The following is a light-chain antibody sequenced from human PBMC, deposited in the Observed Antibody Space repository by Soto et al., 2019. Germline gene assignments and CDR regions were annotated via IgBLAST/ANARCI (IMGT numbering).Light chain of an antibody. CDR3: QHYNNWPPWT. CDR2: GAS. V-gene: IGKV3-15*01. J-gene: IGKJ1*01. Sequence: EIVMTQSPDTLSVSPGERPTLSCRTSESVRSNLAWYQQKPGQAPRLLIYGASTRATGIPARFSGSGSGTEFTLTISSLQSEDFAIYYCQHYNNWPPWTFGQGTKVEIK. CDR1: ESVRSN.